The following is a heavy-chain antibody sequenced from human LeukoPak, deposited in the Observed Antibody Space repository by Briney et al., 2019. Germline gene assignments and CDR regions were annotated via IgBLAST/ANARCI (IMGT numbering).Heavy chain of an antibody. Sequence: TLSLTCTVSGGSISSGDYYWSWIRQPPGKGLEWIGYIYYSGSTYYNPSLKSRVTISVDTSKNQFSLKVSSVTAADTAVYYCARVSCSSTSCFDYYYMDVWGKGTTVTVSS. CDR3: ARVSCSSTSCFDYYYMDV. CDR2: IYYSGST. V-gene: IGHV4-30-4*08. J-gene: IGHJ6*03. CDR1: GGSISSGDYY. D-gene: IGHD2-2*01.